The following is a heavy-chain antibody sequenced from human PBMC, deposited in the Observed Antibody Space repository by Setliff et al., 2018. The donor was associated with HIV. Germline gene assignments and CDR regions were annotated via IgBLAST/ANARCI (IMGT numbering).Heavy chain of an antibody. V-gene: IGHV4-34*01. CDR1: GGPFNLHT. CDR3: ARGQKVSPGPPMHYMDV. Sequence: SETLSLTCAAYGGPFNLHTWKRVRQSPGKGLEWIGEISHTGRSNYSPSLGSRLTMSVDTSRNWFSLRVTSVTAADTAVYFCARGQKVSPGPPMHYMDVWGKGTSVTVSS. CDR2: ISHTGRS. J-gene: IGHJ6*03.